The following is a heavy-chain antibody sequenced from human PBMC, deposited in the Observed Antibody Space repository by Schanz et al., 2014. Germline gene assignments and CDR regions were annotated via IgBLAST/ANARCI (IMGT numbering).Heavy chain of an antibody. Sequence: VQLVESGGGLVQPGGSLRLSCAASGFTFSDYYMAWIRQAPGKGLEWVSHISGSSIHKNYADSVKGRFSISRDNGETSVYLQINSLRVEDTAVYYCARGTDTAMEHRPFDYWGQGTLVTVSS. CDR2: ISGSSIHK. CDR1: GFTFSDYY. D-gene: IGHD5-18*01. J-gene: IGHJ4*02. CDR3: ARGTDTAMEHRPFDY. V-gene: IGHV3-11*06.